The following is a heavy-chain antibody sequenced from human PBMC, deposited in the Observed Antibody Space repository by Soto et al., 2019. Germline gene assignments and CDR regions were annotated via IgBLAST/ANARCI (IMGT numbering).Heavy chain of an antibody. J-gene: IGHJ5*02. CDR3: AREDAARIERWFDA. Sequence: SETLSLTCAVSADSIISASYSWNLIRQSPARGLEWIGHIYSSGSPYYNPSLKSRVSISVHTSNNQCSLKLTSVTAADTAVYFCAREDAARIERWFDAWGQGSLLTVSS. D-gene: IGHD6-6*01. CDR2: IYSSGSP. V-gene: IGHV4-31*11. CDR1: ADSIISASYS.